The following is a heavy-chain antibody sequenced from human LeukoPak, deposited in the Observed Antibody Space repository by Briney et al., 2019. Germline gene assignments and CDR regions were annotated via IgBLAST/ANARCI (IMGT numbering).Heavy chain of an antibody. CDR3: AKWGDYDILTGYYVSDF. D-gene: IGHD3-9*01. CDR1: GFIFRNYA. CDR2: ITGSGDTT. Sequence: GGSLRLSCAASGFIFRNYAMSWVRQAPGKRLEWVSAITGSGDTTYYADSVKGRFIISRDNSKNTLYVEMNTLRAEDTAVYYCAKWGDYDILTGYYVSDFWGQGTLVTVSS. V-gene: IGHV3-23*01. J-gene: IGHJ4*02.